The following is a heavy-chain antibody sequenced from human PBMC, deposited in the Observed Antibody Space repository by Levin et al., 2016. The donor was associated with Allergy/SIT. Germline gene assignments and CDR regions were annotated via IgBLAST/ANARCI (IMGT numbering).Heavy chain of an antibody. CDR2: IDPSDSYT. J-gene: IGHJ4*02. CDR1: GYSFTSYW. CDR3: ARQGGLSTYCGGDCYSEIDY. V-gene: IGHV5-10-1*01. D-gene: IGHD2-21*02. Sequence: GESLKISCKGSGYSFTSYWISWVRQMPGKGLEWMGRIDPSDSYTNYSPSFQGHVTISADKSISTAYLQWSSLKASDTAMYYCARQGGLSTYCGGDCYSEIDYWGQGTLVTVSS.